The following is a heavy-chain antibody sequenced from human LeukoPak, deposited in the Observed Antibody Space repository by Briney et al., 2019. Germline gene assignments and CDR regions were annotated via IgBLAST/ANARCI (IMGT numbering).Heavy chain of an antibody. D-gene: IGHD5-18*01. J-gene: IGHJ4*02. CDR1: GGSFSGYY. CDR3: ARGPGGYSCGYWN. CDR2: INHSGST. Sequence: SETLSLTCAVYGGSFSGYYWSWIRQPPGKGLEWIGEINHSGSTNYNPSLKSRVTISVDTSKNQFSLKLSSVTAADTAVYYCARGPGGYSCGYWNWGQGTLVTVSS. V-gene: IGHV4-34*01.